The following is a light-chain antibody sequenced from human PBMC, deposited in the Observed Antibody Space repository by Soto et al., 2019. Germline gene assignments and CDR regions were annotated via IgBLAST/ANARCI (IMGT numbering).Light chain of an antibody. V-gene: IGLV2-23*02. J-gene: IGLJ1*01. Sequence: QSVLTQPASVSGSPGQSITISCTGTSGDVGSYSPVSWYQQLPGKAPKLIIYEVTKRPSGVSNRFSGSKSGNTASLTISGLQAEDEAEYFSSSYASDDIFFLVGTATKATV. CDR1: SGDVGSYSP. CDR3: SSYASDDIFFL. CDR2: EVT.